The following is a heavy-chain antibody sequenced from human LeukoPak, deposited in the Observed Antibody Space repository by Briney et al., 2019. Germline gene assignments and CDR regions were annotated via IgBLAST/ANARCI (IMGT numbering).Heavy chain of an antibody. CDR1: GVPITTFY. Sequence: PSETLSLTCTVSGVPITTFYWSWIRQPPGKGLEWIGSVSYAGSTNYNPSLESRVTLSIDTSNNQFSLRLSSVTTADTGLYFCARDRTRDGYNYGGSSYYYGLDVWGRGTTVSVSS. CDR2: VSYAGST. V-gene: IGHV4-59*01. CDR3: ARDRTRDGYNYGGSSYYYGLDV. D-gene: IGHD5-24*01. J-gene: IGHJ6*02.